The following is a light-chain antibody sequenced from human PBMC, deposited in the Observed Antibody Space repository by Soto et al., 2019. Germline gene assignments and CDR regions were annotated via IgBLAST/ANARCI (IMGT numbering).Light chain of an antibody. CDR1: SSDVGD. Sequence: QSVLTQPRSVSGSPGQSVTISCTGTSSDVGDVSWYEQHPGKAPKVMIYDVSKRPSGVPDRFSGSRSGNTASLTVSGLQAEDEADYYCCSNAGNSWVFGGGTKLTVL. CDR3: CSNAGNSWV. V-gene: IGLV2-11*01. CDR2: DVS. J-gene: IGLJ3*02.